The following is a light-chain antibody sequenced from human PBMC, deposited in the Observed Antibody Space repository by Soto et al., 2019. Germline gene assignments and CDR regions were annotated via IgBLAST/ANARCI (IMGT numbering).Light chain of an antibody. CDR1: QGISSY. J-gene: IGKJ1*01. Sequence: DIQLTQSPSFLSASLGDRVTITCRASQGISSYLAWYQQKPGKAPKLLISAASTLQSGVPSRFSGSGSGTEFTLTISSLQTEDFATYYCQQLNNYPRTFGQGTKVDIK. CDR3: QQLNNYPRT. CDR2: AAS. V-gene: IGKV1-9*01.